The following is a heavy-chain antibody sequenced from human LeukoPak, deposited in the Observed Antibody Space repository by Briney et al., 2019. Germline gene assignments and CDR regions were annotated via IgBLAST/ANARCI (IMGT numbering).Heavy chain of an antibody. D-gene: IGHD3-10*01. V-gene: IGHV4-59*01. CDR1: GGSISNYY. Sequence: SETLSLTCTVSGGSISNYYWSWIRQPPGKGLEWIGYIYYSGSTNYNPSLKSRVTISVDTSKNQFSLKLSSVTAADTAVYYCASSSYYYGSGSTYYYYGMDVWGKGTTVTVSS. J-gene: IGHJ6*04. CDR3: ASSSYYYGSGSTYYYYGMDV. CDR2: IYYSGST.